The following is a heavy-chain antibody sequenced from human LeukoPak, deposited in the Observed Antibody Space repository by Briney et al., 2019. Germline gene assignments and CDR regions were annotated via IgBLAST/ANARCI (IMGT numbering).Heavy chain of an antibody. CDR1: GYTFTSYY. Sequence: ASVKVSCKASGYTFTSYYMHWVRQAPGQGLEWMGWINPNSGGTNYAQKFQGRVTMTRDTSISTAYMELSRLRSDDTAVYYCARDGGRNWNYAWFDPWGQGTLVTVSS. CDR2: INPNSGGT. D-gene: IGHD1-7*01. CDR3: ARDGGRNWNYAWFDP. V-gene: IGHV1-2*02. J-gene: IGHJ5*02.